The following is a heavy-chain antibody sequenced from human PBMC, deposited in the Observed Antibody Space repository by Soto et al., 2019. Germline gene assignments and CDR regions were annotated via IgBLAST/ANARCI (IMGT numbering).Heavy chain of an antibody. V-gene: IGHV1-69*02. CDR1: GGTFSSYT. CDR3: ARAPVDPAYYFDY. J-gene: IGHJ4*02. Sequence: ASVKVSCKASGGTFSSYTISWVRQAPGQGLEWMGRIIPILGIANYAQKFQGRVTITADKSTSTAYMELSSLRSEDTAVYYCARAPVDPAYYFDYWGQGTLVTVSS. CDR2: IIPILGIA.